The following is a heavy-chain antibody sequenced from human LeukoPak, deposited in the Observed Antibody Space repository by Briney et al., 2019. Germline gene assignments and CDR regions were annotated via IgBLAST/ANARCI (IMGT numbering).Heavy chain of an antibody. D-gene: IGHD1-26*01. CDR2: IKQDGREK. J-gene: IGHJ1*01. Sequence: PGGSLRLSCAASGFTFSSYWMSWVRQAPGKGLEWVANIKQDGREKYYVDSVKSRFTISRDNAKNSLYLQMNSLRAEDTAVYYCARVHSGGSYYAGAEYFQHWGQGTLVTVSS. CDR1: GFTFSSYW. V-gene: IGHV3-7*01. CDR3: ARVHSGGSYYAGAEYFQH.